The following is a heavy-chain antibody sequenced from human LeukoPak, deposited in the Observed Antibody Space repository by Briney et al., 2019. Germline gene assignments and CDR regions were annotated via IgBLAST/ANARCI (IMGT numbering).Heavy chain of an antibody. J-gene: IGHJ4*02. V-gene: IGHV1-69*01. CDR3: ARGPWVAGTQFHY. D-gene: IGHD6-19*01. CDR2: IIPILGTA. CDR1: HRTFSSYD. Sequence: SVEDSLPGSHRTFSSYDISWVRLAPAQGLEQMGGIIPILGTANYAKKFQGRVPIPADESTSTAYMELSSLRSEDTAVYNCARGPWVAGTQFHYWGQGTLVTVSS.